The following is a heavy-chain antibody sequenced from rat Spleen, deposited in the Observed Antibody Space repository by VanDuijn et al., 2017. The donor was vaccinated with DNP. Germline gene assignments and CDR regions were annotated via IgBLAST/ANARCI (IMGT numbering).Heavy chain of an antibody. Sequence: EVQLVESGGGLVQPGRSLKLFCAASGFTFSDYNMAWVRQAPKKGLEWVATISYDGTNTYYRDSVKGRFTISRDNAKNTQYQLMDSLRCEDTGNYYCVRWNLGSYSMDAWGQGTSVTVSS. CDR1: GFTFSDYN. J-gene: IGHJ4*01. CDR3: VRWNLGSYSMDA. V-gene: IGHV5-7*01. D-gene: IGHD4-3*01. CDR2: ISYDGTNT.